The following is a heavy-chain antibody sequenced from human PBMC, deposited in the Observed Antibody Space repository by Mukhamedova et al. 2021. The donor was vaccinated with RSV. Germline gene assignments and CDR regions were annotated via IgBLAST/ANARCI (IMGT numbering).Heavy chain of an antibody. J-gene: IGHJ4*02. Sequence: APGKGLEWVSAISGSGGSTYYADSVKGRFTISRDNSKNTLYLQMNSLRAEDTAVYYCAKDRDVLMVYATYWGQGTLVTVSS. D-gene: IGHD2-8*01. CDR3: AKDRDVLMVYATY. CDR2: ISGSGGST. V-gene: IGHV3-23*01.